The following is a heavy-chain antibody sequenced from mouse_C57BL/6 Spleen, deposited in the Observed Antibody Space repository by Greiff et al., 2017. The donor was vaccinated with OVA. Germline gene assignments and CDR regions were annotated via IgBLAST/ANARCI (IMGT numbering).Heavy chain of an antibody. D-gene: IGHD1-1*01. Sequence: QVQLKESGAELVKPGASVKLSCKASGYTFTSYWMHWVKQRPGRGLEWIGRIDPNSGGTKYNEKFTSKATLTVDKPSSTAYMQLSSLTSEDSAVYYCTRSYGSSYWYFDVWGTGTTVTVSS. CDR2: IDPNSGGT. CDR1: GYTFTSYW. J-gene: IGHJ1*03. V-gene: IGHV1-62-3*01. CDR3: TRSYGSSYWYFDV.